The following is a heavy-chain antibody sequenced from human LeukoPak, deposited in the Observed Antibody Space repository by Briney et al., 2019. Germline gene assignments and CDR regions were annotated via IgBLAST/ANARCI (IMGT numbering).Heavy chain of an antibody. CDR3: ARGVSGSYPDDFDY. CDR1: GGSISSYY. CDR2: IYYSGSA. V-gene: IGHV4-59*01. J-gene: IGHJ4*02. D-gene: IGHD3-10*01. Sequence: SETLSLTCTVSGGSISSYYWSWIRQPPGKGREWIGYIYYSGSANYNPSLKSRVTISVDTSKNQFSLKLSSVTAADTAVYYCARGVSGSYPDDFDYWGQGTLVTVSS.